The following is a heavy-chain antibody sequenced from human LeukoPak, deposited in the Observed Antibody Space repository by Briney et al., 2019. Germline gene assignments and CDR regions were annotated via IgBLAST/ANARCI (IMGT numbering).Heavy chain of an antibody. V-gene: IGHV4-39*07. CDR2: IYYSGNT. CDR1: GGSSSSSSYY. CDR3: ARGGRGYSYGYPNWFDP. D-gene: IGHD5-18*01. Sequence: SETLSLTCTVSGGSSSSSSYYWAWIRQPPGKGLEWIGSIYYSGNTYYNPSLKSRVTISVDTSKNQFSLKLSSVTAADTAVYYCARGGRGYSYGYPNWFDPWGQGTLVTVSS. J-gene: IGHJ5*02.